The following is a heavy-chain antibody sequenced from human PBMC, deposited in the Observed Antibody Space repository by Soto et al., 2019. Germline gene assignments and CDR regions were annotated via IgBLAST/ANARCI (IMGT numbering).Heavy chain of an antibody. CDR3: ARDLWVEPELYYYGMDV. V-gene: IGHV4-30-4*01. D-gene: IGHD1-1*01. CDR1: GDSISSADYY. J-gene: IGHJ6*02. Sequence: SETLSLTCTVSGDSISSADYYWSWIRQTPGKGLEWIGHTFYSGTTYYNPSLKSRLTISVDTSKNHFSLRLTSVTAADTAVYYCARDLWVEPELYYYGMDVWGQGTTVTVSS. CDR2: TFYSGTT.